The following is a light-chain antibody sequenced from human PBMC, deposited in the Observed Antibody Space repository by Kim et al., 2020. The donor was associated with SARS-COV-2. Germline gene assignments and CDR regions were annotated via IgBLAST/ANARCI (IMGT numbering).Light chain of an antibody. CDR2: DVT. Sequence: QSALTQPRSVSGSPGQSVTISCTGTSSDVGGYNYVSWYQQHPGKAPKFMIYDVTERPSGVPDRFSGSKSGNTASLTISGLQTEDEADYYCCSYAGSYSFVFGGGTKVTVL. V-gene: IGLV2-11*01. J-gene: IGLJ3*02. CDR3: CSYAGSYSFV. CDR1: SSDVGGYNY.